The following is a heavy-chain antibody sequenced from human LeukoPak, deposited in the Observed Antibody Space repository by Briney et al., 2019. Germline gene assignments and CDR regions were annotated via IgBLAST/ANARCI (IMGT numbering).Heavy chain of an antibody. D-gene: IGHD3-10*01. J-gene: IGHJ6*03. CDR1: GFTVSRNY. Sequence: GGSLRLSCAASGFTVSRNYMSWVRQAPGKGLEWVSVIYSGGTTYYADSVKGRFTISRDNSKNTLYLQMNSLRAEDTAVYYCARVLSGRGSLYDYYYYMDVWGKGTTVTISS. V-gene: IGHV3-53*01. CDR3: ARVLSGRGSLYDYYYYMDV. CDR2: IYSGGTT.